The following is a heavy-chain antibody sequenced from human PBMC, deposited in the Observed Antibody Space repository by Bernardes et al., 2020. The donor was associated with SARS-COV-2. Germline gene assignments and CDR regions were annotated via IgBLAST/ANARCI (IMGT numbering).Heavy chain of an antibody. CDR2: INHSGST. CDR3: ARFPMYYSDTTSGFDF. D-gene: IGHD3-22*01. Sequence: TLSLTCAVHGGSFSGYYWSWIRQPPGKGLEWIGEINHSGSTNYNPSLKSRVTMSIDMSKNQFSLKLKSVTAADMAVYYCARFPMYYSDTTSGFDFWGQGTTVTVSS. J-gene: IGHJ3*01. V-gene: IGHV4-34*01. CDR1: GGSFSGYY.